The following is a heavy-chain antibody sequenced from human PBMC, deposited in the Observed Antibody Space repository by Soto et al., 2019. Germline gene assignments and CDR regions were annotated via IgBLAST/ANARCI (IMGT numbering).Heavy chain of an antibody. Sequence: SETLSLTXTVSGGSISSYYWSWIRQPAGKGLEWIGRTYTSGSTNYNPSLERRVAISVDTSKNQFSLKLTSVTAADTAIYFCARLVYDTRLNYMYFDFWGQGTLVTVSS. CDR2: TYTSGST. D-gene: IGHD3-10*01. V-gene: IGHV4-4*07. J-gene: IGHJ4*02. CDR3: ARLVYDTRLNYMYFDF. CDR1: GGSISSYY.